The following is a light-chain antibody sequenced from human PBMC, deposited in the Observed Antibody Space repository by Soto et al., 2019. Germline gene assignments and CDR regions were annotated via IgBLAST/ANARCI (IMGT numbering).Light chain of an antibody. CDR1: QSGLYSSNNKNY. CDR2: WAS. V-gene: IGKV4-1*01. CDR3: QQYYTAPTWT. J-gene: IGKJ1*01. Sequence: DIVMTQSPDSLAVSLGERATINCKSSQSGLYSSNNKNYLAWYQQKPGQPPKLLIYWASTRESGVPDRFSGSGSATDFTLTISSLQAEDVAVYYCQQYYTAPTWTFGQGTKVEIK.